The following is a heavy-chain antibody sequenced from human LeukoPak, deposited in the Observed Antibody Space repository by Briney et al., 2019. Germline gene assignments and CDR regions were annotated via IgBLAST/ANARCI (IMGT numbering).Heavy chain of an antibody. Sequence: ASVKVSCKASGYTFTSLDINWVRQAPGQGLEWMGWMNPNSGYTGFAQQFQGRVTFTRSTSISTAYMELSSLRSEDTAVYYCAREAYSSSWYGGPYYYYMDVWGKGTTVTVSS. D-gene: IGHD6-13*01. CDR3: AREAYSSSWYGGPYYYYMDV. V-gene: IGHV1-8*03. J-gene: IGHJ6*03. CDR1: GYTFTSLD. CDR2: MNPNSGYT.